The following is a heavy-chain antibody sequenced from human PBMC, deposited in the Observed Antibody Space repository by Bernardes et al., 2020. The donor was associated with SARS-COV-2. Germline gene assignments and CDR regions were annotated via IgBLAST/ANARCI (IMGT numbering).Heavy chain of an antibody. Sequence: GYLILSCSASGFTFSNYAMSWVRQAPGKGLEWVSDISGPGRTYYADSVRGRFTISRDNSKNTLYLEMNSLRVEDTAVYYCAKELAYGSSWRDYSYYFGMDVWGQGTTVTVSS. CDR3: AKELAYGSSWRDYSYYFGMDV. D-gene: IGHD6-13*01. J-gene: IGHJ6*02. CDR2: ISGPGRT. CDR1: GFTFSNYA. V-gene: IGHV3-23*01.